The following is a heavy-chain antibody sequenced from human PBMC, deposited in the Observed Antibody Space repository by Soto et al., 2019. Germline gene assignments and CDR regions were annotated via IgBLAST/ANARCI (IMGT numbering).Heavy chain of an antibody. J-gene: IGHJ4*02. CDR3: ARDGTLYDSSGYYYLY. CDR1: GGTFSRYA. CDR2: IIPLFGKA. Sequence: QVQLVQSGAEVKKPGSSVKVSCKASGGTFSRYAISWVRQAPGQGLEWMGGIIPLFGKANYAQKFQGRVTITADASTSTAYMELSSLRTDDTAVYYCARDGTLYDSSGYYYLYWGQGTLVTVSS. D-gene: IGHD3-22*01. V-gene: IGHV1-69*01.